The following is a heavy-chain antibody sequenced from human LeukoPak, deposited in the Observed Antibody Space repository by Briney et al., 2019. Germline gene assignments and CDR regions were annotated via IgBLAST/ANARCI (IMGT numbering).Heavy chain of an antibody. D-gene: IGHD6-13*01. CDR2: ISGSGGST. CDR1: GFTFDDYA. Sequence: GSLRLSCAASGFTFDDYAMHWVRQAPGKGLEWVSAISGSGGSTYYADSVKGRFTISRDNSKNTLYLQMNSLRAEDTAVYYCAKAPSIAAAGTALNYWGQGTLVTVSS. J-gene: IGHJ4*02. V-gene: IGHV3-23*01. CDR3: AKAPSIAAAGTALNY.